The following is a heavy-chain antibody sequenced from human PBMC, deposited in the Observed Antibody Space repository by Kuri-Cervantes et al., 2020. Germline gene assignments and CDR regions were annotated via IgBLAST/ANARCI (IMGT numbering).Heavy chain of an antibody. Sequence: GSTLVTPAETLTLTSTFSGFSLSTSGVGVGWIRQPPGKDLEWLALIYWDDDKRYSTSVKSRHTITKDTSKNQVVLTMTNMDPVDTAAYYCAHSPIVVVPAASHDLDWFDPWGQGTLVTVSS. D-gene: IGHD2-2*01. CDR1: GFSLSTSGVG. CDR2: IYWDDDK. J-gene: IGHJ5*02. CDR3: AHSPIVVVPAASHDLDWFDP. V-gene: IGHV2-5*02.